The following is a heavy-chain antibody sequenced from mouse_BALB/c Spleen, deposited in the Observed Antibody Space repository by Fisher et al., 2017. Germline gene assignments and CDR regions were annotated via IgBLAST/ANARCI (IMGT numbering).Heavy chain of an antibody. J-gene: IGHJ4*01. V-gene: IGHV5-6-2*01. CDR3: ARQGATEVKDY. Sequence: RFTISRDNAKNTLYLQMSSLKSEDTALYYCARQGATEVKDYWGQGTSVTVSS. D-gene: IGHD3-1*01.